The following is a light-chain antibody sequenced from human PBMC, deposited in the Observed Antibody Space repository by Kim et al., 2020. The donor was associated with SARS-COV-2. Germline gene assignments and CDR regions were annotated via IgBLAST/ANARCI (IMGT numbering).Light chain of an antibody. Sequence: SVGDRVTITCRASQTISDHLNWYQQKPGKAPKLLIYAASSLETGVPSRFSGSGSGTDFTLTISSLQPGDFATYYCQQSYSAPRCTFGQGTKVDIK. V-gene: IGKV1-39*01. CDR1: QTISDH. CDR2: AAS. CDR3: QQSYSAPRCT. J-gene: IGKJ2*02.